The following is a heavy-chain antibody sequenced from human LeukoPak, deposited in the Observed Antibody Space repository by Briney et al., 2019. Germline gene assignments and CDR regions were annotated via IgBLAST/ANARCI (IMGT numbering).Heavy chain of an antibody. V-gene: IGHV3-9*03. CDR1: GFTFDDYA. CDR2: ISWNSGSI. J-gene: IGHJ3*02. D-gene: IGHD1-1*01. Sequence: GGSLRLSCAASGFTFDDYAMHWVRQAPGKGLEWVSGISWNSGSIGYADSVKGRFTISRDNAKNSLYLQMNSLRAEDMALYYCAEAIHGTTGTADAFDIWGQGTMVTVSS. CDR3: AEAIHGTTGTADAFDI.